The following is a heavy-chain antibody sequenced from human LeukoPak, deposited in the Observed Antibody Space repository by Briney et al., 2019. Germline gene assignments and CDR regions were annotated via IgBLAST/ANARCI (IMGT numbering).Heavy chain of an antibody. V-gene: IGHV3-7*03. D-gene: IGHD6-13*01. CDR1: GFTFSSYW. CDR2: IKQDSGEI. J-gene: IGHJ4*02. CDR3: ARDLMGIAYRGAFYY. Sequence: GGSLRLSCVASGFTFSSYWMSWVRQAPGKGPEWVANIKQDSGEIYYVDSVKGRFTISRDNAKNSLYLQMNSLRAEDTAVYYCARDLMGIAYRGAFYYWGQGTLVTVSS.